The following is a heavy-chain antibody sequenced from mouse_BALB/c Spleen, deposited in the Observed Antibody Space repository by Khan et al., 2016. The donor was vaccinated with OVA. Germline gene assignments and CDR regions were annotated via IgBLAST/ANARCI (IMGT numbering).Heavy chain of an antibody. J-gene: IGHJ2*01. D-gene: IGHD1-2*01. CDR2: IIYSVIT. CDR1: GYSIISGYG. CDR3: AKTARLEY. V-gene: IGHV3-1*02. Sequence: EVQLVESGPGLVKPSQSLSLTCTVTGYSIISGYGWNWIRQLPGNRLEWMGYIIYSVITDYYPSLKSQISITRDTSRSQFFLQLNSVTTEDTATYYCAKTARLEYWGQGTTLTVSS.